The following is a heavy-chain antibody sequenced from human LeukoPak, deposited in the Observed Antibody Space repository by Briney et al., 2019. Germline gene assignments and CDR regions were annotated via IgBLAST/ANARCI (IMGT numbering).Heavy chain of an antibody. Sequence: SETLSLPCSLSGGPHNSGAYYGRWIRQCPGKGLEWIGQIFFTGRTDYNPSLKSRLSISIDTSKNQFSMELSSVTVADTATYYCARDRASGMDFWGQGTLVTVS. D-gene: IGHD3-10*01. CDR2: IFFTGRT. CDR3: ARDRASGMDF. CDR1: GGPHNSGAYY. J-gene: IGHJ4*02. V-gene: IGHV4-31*03.